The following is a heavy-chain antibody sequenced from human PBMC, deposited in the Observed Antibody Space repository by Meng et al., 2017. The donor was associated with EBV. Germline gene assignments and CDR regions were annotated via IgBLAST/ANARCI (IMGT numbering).Heavy chain of an antibody. D-gene: IGHD3-22*01. Sequence: QVQLVQAGAEVKKPGASVKVSCKASGYTFTSDGISWVRQAPGQGLEWMGWISAYNGNTNYAQKLQGRVTMTTETSTSTAYMELRSLRSDDTAVYYCARDGRLYDTPSPFDYWGQGTLVTVSS. V-gene: IGHV1-18*01. CDR2: ISAYNGNT. CDR3: ARDGRLYDTPSPFDY. J-gene: IGHJ4*02. CDR1: GYTFTSDG.